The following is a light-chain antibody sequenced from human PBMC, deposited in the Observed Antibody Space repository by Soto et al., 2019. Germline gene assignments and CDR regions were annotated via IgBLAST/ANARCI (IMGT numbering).Light chain of an antibody. CDR3: QNYDGAPWT. Sequence: DIQMTQSPSSLSASVGDRVTITCRASQGISNYLVWYQQKQGKAPKLLIYAAATLQSGVPSPFSGSGSGTDFTLTISSLRPEDAATHYCQNYDGAPWTFGQGTKVEIK. V-gene: IGKV1-27*01. CDR1: QGISNY. J-gene: IGKJ1*01. CDR2: AAA.